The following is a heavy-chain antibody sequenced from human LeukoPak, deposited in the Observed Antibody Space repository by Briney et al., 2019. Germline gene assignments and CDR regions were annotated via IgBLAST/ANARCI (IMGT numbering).Heavy chain of an antibody. CDR1: GFTFSSYA. D-gene: IGHD3-22*01. CDR3: AREISSGYYSGLDY. CDR2: ISGSGGST. J-gene: IGHJ4*02. Sequence: PGGSLRLSCAASGFTFSSYAMSWVRQAPGKGLEWVSAISGSGGSTYYADSVKGRFTISRDNSKNTLYLQMNSLRAEDAAVYYCAREISSGYYSGLDYWGQGTLVTVSS. V-gene: IGHV3-23*01.